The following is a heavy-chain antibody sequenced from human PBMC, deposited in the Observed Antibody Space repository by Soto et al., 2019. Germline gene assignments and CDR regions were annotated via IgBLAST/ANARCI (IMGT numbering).Heavy chain of an antibody. CDR1: GFTFDDYA. D-gene: IGHD6-13*01. CDR2: ISWNSGSI. J-gene: IGHJ4*02. CDR3: AKRGYSSSSSDY. V-gene: IGHV3-9*01. Sequence: GGSLRLSCAASGFTFDDYAMHWVRQAPGKGLEWVSGISWNSGSIGYADSVKGRFTISRDNSKNTLYLQMNSLRAEDTAVYYCAKRGYSSSSSDYWGQGTLVTVSS.